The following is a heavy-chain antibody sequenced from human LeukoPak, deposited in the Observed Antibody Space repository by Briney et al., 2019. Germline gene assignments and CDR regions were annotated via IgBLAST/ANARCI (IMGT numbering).Heavy chain of an antibody. V-gene: IGHV4-34*01. Sequence: SETLSLTCAVYGVSFSGYYWSWIRQPPGKGLEWIGEINHSGSTNYNPSLKSRVTISVDTAKNQFSLKLSSVTAADTAVYYCARDYSSSSGIDYWGQGTLVTVSS. D-gene: IGHD6-6*01. CDR1: GVSFSGYY. CDR2: INHSGST. CDR3: ARDYSSSSGIDY. J-gene: IGHJ4*02.